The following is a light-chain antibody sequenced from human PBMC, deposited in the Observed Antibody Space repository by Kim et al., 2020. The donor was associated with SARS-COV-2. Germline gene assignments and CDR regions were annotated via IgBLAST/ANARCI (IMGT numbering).Light chain of an antibody. CDR2: AAS. CDR3: QQNYNIPYT. CDR1: RNIDNS. Sequence: DIQMTQSPSSLSASLGDRVTITCRTSRNIDNSLNWFQQKPGKAPNLVIYAASNLQGGVPSRFSGSGSGTDFTLTISSLQPEDFATYYCQQNYNIPYTFGQGTKLEI. J-gene: IGKJ2*01. V-gene: IGKV1-39*01.